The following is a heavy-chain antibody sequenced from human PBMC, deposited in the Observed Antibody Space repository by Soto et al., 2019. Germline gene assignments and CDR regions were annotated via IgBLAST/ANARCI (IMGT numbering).Heavy chain of an antibody. D-gene: IGHD2-2*01. CDR1: GFTFSSYG. J-gene: IGHJ5*02. Sequence: PGGSLRLSCAASGFTFSSYGMHWVRQAPGKGLEWVAVISYDGSNKYYADSVKGRFTISRDNSKNTLYLQMNSLRAEDTAVYYCARLYQPYNWFDPWGQGTLVTVSS. V-gene: IGHV3-30*03. CDR2: ISYDGSNK. CDR3: ARLYQPYNWFDP.